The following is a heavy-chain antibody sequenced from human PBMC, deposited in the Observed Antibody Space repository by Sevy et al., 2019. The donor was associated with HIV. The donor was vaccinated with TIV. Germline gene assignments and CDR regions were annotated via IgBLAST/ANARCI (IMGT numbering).Heavy chain of an antibody. J-gene: IGHJ4*02. D-gene: IGHD1-26*01. CDR3: ARVPDSGGRGRADY. CDR1: GFSFNTYT. Sequence: GGSLRLSCAASGFSFNTYTFYWVRQAPGEGLEWISSISSSGVYEYYADSVRGRFAISRDNAKNSLSLQMNGLRVEDTGVYYCARVPDSGGRGRADYWGQGTRVTVSS. V-gene: IGHV3-21*01. CDR2: ISSSGVYE.